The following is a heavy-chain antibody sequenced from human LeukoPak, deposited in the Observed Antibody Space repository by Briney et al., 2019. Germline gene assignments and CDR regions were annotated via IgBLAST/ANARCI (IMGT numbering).Heavy chain of an antibody. V-gene: IGHV3-30*02. Sequence: GGSLRLSXAASGFTFSSYGMHWVRQAPGKGLEWVAFIRYDGSNKYYADSVKGRFTISRDNSKNTLYLQMNSLRAEDTAVYYCAKDNHKQLVGRVYYYYYMDVWGKGTTVTVSS. D-gene: IGHD6-6*01. CDR2: IRYDGSNK. J-gene: IGHJ6*03. CDR1: GFTFSSYG. CDR3: AKDNHKQLVGRVYYYYYMDV.